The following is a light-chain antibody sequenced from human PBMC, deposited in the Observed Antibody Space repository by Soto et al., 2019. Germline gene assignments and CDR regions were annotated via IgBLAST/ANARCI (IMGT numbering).Light chain of an antibody. V-gene: IGLV2-8*01. CDR1: SSDVGGYNY. CDR3: SSYVGSNNFPYV. CDR2: EVD. J-gene: IGLJ1*01. Sequence: QSALTQPPSASGSPGQSVTISCTGTSSDVGGYNYVSWYQHHPGKAPKLIIYEVDERPSGVPDRFSGSKSGNTASLTVSGLQAEAEADYYCSSYVGSNNFPYVFGTGTKLTVL.